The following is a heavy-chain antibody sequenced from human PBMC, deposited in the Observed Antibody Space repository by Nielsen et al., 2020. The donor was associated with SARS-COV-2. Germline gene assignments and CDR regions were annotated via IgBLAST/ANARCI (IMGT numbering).Heavy chain of an antibody. D-gene: IGHD5/OR15-5a*01. V-gene: IGHV3-48*02. CDR3: AKELEVCCHYMDV. CDR1: GFALSAYG. J-gene: IGHJ6*03. Sequence: GESLKISCTASGFALSAYGMDWVRQVPGRGLEWLAHIRMSDGATQYADSVRGRFTIFRDNAKNSLYLQMNSLRDEVTAVYFCAKELEVCCHYMDVWGKGTTVTVSS. CDR2: IRMSDGAT.